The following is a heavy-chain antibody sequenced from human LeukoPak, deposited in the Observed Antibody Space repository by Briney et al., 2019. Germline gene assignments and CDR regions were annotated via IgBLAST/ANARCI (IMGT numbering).Heavy chain of an antibody. CDR2: INPNSGGT. V-gene: IGHV1-2*02. D-gene: IGHD1-26*01. Sequence: ASVKVSCKASGYTFTGYYMHWVRQAPGQGLEWMGWINPNSGGTNYAQKFQGRVTMIRDTSISTAYMELSRLRSDDTAVYYCARGFEVGATTDRDYWGQGTLVTVSS. CDR1: GYTFTGYY. J-gene: IGHJ4*02. CDR3: ARGFEVGATTDRDY.